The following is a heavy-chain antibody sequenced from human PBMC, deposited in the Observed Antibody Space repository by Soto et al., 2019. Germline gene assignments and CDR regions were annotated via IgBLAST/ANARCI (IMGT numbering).Heavy chain of an antibody. CDR1: GGSISTTNW. D-gene: IGHD3-22*01. J-gene: IGHJ5*02. CDR2: ILHIGST. V-gene: IGHV4-4*02. CDR3: ASGFDSDGLYNGGHP. Sequence: VQLQESGPGLVKPSGTLSLTCTVSGGSISTTNWWSWVRQSPGKGLEWIGEILHIGSTNYNPSLKSRVTISIDKSKNQFSLRLSVVTAADTAVYYCASGFDSDGLYNGGHPWGQGTLVSVSS.